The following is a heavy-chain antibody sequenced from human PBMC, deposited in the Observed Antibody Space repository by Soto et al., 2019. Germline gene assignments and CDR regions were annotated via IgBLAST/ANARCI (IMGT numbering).Heavy chain of an antibody. CDR2: ISYDGSSK. CDR1: GFTFSDYG. V-gene: IGHV3-30*18. J-gene: IGHJ4*02. Sequence: QVQLVESGGGVVQPGRSLRLSCAASGFTFSDYGIHWVRQAPGKGLEWLAVISYDGSSKYYADSVKGRFTISRDNSKNTLYLQMSSLRTEDTAVYSCAKDTSRVGSTRGPFDCWGQGTLVTVSS. CDR3: AKDTSRVGSTRGPFDC. D-gene: IGHD1-26*01.